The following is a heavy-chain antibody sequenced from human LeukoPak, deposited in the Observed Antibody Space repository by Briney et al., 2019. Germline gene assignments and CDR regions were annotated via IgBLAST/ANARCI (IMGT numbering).Heavy chain of an antibody. CDR1: GGSFSGYY. J-gene: IGHJ4*02. CDR2: IYYSGSA. D-gene: IGHD3-10*01. Sequence: SETLSLTCAVYGGSFSGYYWGWIRQPPGKGLEWIGSIYYSGSAYYNPSLKSRVTISGDTSKNRFSLKLSSVTAADTAVYYCARLSNYYGSGSWGQGTLVTVSS. V-gene: IGHV4-39*01. CDR3: ARLSNYYGSGS.